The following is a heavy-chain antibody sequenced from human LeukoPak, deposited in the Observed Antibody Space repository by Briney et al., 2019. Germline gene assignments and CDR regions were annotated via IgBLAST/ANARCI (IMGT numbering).Heavy chain of an antibody. V-gene: IGHV3-23*01. CDR3: AKRSPRDYYYNMDV. Sequence: PGGSLRLSCAASGFTFSNYAMSWVRQAPGKGLEWVSAILESGGSTYYADSVKGRFTISRDNPKNTLYLQMNSLRAEDTAVYYCAKRSPRDYYYNMDVRGQGTTVTVSS. CDR2: ILESGGST. CDR1: GFTFSNYA. J-gene: IGHJ6*02.